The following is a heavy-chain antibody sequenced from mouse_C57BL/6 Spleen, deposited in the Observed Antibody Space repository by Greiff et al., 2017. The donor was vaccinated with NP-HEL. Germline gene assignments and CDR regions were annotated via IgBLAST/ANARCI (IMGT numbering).Heavy chain of an antibody. Sequence: QVQLQQPGAELVKPGASVKLSCKASGYTFTSYWMHWVKQRPGQGLEWIGMIHPNSGSNNYNEQFKSKATLTVDKSSSTAYMQRSSQTSEDAAVYYCAREDDGYPFAYWGQGTLVTVSA. CDR1: GYTFTSYW. D-gene: IGHD2-3*01. CDR2: IHPNSGSN. J-gene: IGHJ3*01. V-gene: IGHV1-64*01. CDR3: AREDDGYPFAY.